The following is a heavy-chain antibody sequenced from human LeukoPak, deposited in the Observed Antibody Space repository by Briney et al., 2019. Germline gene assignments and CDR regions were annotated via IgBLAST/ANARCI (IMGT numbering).Heavy chain of an antibody. CDR3: ATPGRGYGDY. V-gene: IGHV3-66*04. CDR1: GFTFSSYG. J-gene: IGHJ4*02. Sequence: GGSLRFSCAASGFTFSSYGMHWVRQAPGKGLEWVSVIYSGGSTYYADSVKGRFTISRDNSKNTLYLQMNSLRAEDTAVYYCATPGRGYGDYWGQGTLVTVSS. D-gene: IGHD6-13*01. CDR2: IYSGGST.